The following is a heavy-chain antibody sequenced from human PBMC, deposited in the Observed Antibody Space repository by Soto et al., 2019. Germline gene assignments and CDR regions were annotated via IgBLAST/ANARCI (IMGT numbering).Heavy chain of an antibody. J-gene: IGHJ6*02. Sequence: PGGSLRLSCAASGFTFSNYWMHWVRQAPGKGLVWVSRIDIDGSSTTYADSVKGRFTISRDNAKNTLYLQMNSLRAEDTAVYYCTRGSNNVMDFWGQGTTVTVSS. CDR1: GFTFSNYW. CDR3: TRGSNNVMDF. V-gene: IGHV3-74*01. CDR2: IDIDGSST.